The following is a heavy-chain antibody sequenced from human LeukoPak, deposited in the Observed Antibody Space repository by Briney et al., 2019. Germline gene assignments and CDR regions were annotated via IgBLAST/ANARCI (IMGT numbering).Heavy chain of an antibody. Sequence: GGSLRLSCAASGFTVSSNYMSWVRQAPGKRLEWVSVIYSGGSTYYADSVKGRFTISRDNSKNTLYLQMNSLRAADTAVYYCASSYSSSWPEIDYWGQGTLVTVSS. V-gene: IGHV3-66*01. CDR2: IYSGGST. CDR3: ASSYSSSWPEIDY. J-gene: IGHJ4*02. D-gene: IGHD6-13*01. CDR1: GFTVSSNY.